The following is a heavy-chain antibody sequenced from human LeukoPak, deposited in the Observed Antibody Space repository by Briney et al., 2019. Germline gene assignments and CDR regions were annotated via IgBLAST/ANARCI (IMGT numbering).Heavy chain of an antibody. D-gene: IGHD1-26*01. CDR3: AGSGPDRGSYWVFDF. Sequence: SETLSLTCTVSGGSISNYYWSWIRQPPGKGLEWIAYIYYSGSTNYNPSLKSRVTISVDTSKNQFSLKLSSVTAADTAVYYCAGSGPDRGSYWVFDFWGQGTLVTVSS. J-gene: IGHJ4*02. V-gene: IGHV4-59*01. CDR2: IYYSGST. CDR1: GGSISNYY.